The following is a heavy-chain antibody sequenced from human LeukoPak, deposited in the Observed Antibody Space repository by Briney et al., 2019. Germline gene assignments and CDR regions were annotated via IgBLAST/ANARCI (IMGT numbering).Heavy chain of an antibody. D-gene: IGHD2-2*01. CDR2: IYTSGST. J-gene: IGHJ6*02. V-gene: IGHV4-61*02. CDR1: GGSISSGSCY. CDR3: ARGAAAQYYYYYYGMDV. Sequence: SQTLSLTCTVSGGSISSGSCYWSWIRQPAGKGLEWIGRIYTSGSTNYNPSLKSRVTISVDASKNQFSLKLSSVTAADTAVCYCARGAAAQYYYYYYGMDVWGQGTTVTVSS.